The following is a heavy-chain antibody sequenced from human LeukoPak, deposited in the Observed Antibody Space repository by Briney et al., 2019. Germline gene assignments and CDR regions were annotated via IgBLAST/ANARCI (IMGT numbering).Heavy chain of an antibody. J-gene: IGHJ4*02. V-gene: IGHV4-39*01. D-gene: IGHD5-18*01. CDR1: GGSISSSSYY. Sequence: SETLSLTCTVSGGSISSSSYYWGWIRQPPGKGLEWIGSIYYSGSTYYNPSLKSRVTISVDTSKNQFSLKLSSVTAADTAAYYCALYTGGYSSDYWGQGTLVTVSS. CDR3: ALYTGGYSSDY. CDR2: IYYSGST.